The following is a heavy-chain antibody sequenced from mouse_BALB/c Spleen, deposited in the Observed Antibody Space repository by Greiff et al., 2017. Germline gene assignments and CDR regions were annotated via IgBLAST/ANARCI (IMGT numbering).Heavy chain of an antibody. CDR2: ISNGGGST. V-gene: IGHV5-12-2*01. Sequence: EVKLVESGGGLVQPGGSLKLSCAASGFTFSSYTMSWVRQTPEKRLEWVAYISNGGGSTYYPDTVKGRFTISRDNAKNTLYLQMSSLKSEDTAMYYCARQYGNYYLDYWGQGTTLTVSS. D-gene: IGHD2-10*02. J-gene: IGHJ2*01. CDR1: GFTFSSYT. CDR3: ARQYGNYYLDY.